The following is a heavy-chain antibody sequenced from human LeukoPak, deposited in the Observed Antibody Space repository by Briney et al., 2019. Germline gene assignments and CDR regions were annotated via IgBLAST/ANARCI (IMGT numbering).Heavy chain of an antibody. Sequence: GGSLRLSCAASGFTFSSYWMTWVRQAPGKGLEWVANIKQGGSERYYVDSVKGRFTISRDNAKNSLYLQMNSLRAEDTAVYYFSRAKLGGTFFDIWGQGTKIPVSS. V-gene: IGHV3-7*04. CDR2: IKQGGSER. CDR1: GFTFSSYW. D-gene: IGHD7-27*01. J-gene: IGHJ3*02. CDR3: SRAKLGGTFFDI.